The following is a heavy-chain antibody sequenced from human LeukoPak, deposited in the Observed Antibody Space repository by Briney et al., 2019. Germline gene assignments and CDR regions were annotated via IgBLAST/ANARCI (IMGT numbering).Heavy chain of an antibody. CDR2: ISYSGST. J-gene: IGHJ4*02. Sequence: SETLSLTCTVSGGSISSYYWSWIRQPPGKGLEWIGYISYSGSTNYNPSLKSRVTISVDTSKNQFSLKLSSVTAADTAIYYCARLYSSSLGRVFDYWGQGTPVTVSS. CDR1: GGSISSYY. V-gene: IGHV4-59*01. CDR3: ARLYSSSLGRVFDY. D-gene: IGHD6-13*01.